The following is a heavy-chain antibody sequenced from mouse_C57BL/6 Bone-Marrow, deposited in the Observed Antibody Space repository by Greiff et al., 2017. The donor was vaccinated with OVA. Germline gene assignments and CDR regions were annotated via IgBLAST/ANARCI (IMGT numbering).Heavy chain of an antibody. Sequence: EVQLQQSGPGLVKPSQSLSLTCSVTGYSITSGYYWNWIRQFPGNKLEWMGYISYDGSNNYNPSLKNRISITRDTSKNQFFLKLNSVTTEDTATYYCARTFYYGSSYDWYFDVWGTGTTVTVSS. J-gene: IGHJ1*03. CDR1: GYSITSGYY. CDR2: ISYDGSN. CDR3: ARTFYYGSSYDWYFDV. V-gene: IGHV3-6*01. D-gene: IGHD1-1*01.